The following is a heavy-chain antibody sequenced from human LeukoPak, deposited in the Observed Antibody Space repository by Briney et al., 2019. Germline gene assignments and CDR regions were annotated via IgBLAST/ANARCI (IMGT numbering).Heavy chain of an antibody. CDR1: GGTFSSYA. CDR2: IIPIFGIA. D-gene: IGHD3-22*01. Sequence: SVKVSCKASGGTFSSYAISWVRQAPGQGLEWMGRIIPIFGIANYAQKFQGRVTITADKSTSTDYMELSSLRSEDTAVYYCARGRGITMIVVAAGDAFDIWGQGTMVTVSS. J-gene: IGHJ3*02. CDR3: ARGRGITMIVVAAGDAFDI. V-gene: IGHV1-69*04.